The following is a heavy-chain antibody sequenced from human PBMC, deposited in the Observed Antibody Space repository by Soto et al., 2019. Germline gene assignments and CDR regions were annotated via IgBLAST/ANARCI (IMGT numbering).Heavy chain of an antibody. D-gene: IGHD6-6*01. CDR1: GFSLSTDDLG. CDR2: IYWDDDK. V-gene: IGHV2-5*02. J-gene: IGHJ4*01. CDR3: ARSKYSIASFEY. Sequence: SGPTLVNPTQTLTLTCTFSGFSLSTDDLGVGWIRQPPGKALDCLAVIYWDDDKRYSPSLKSRLTITKDTSKNQVLLTMTNMDPVDTATYFCARSKYSIASFEYWDEEALLNASS.